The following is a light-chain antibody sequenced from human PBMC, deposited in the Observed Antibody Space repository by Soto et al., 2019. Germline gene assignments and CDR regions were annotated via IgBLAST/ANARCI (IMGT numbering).Light chain of an antibody. CDR2: KAS. Sequence: IQLTQSPSSLSASVGDRVTITCRASQTISSWLAWYQQKPGKAPKLLIYKASTLKSGVPSRFSGSGSGTEFTLTISSLQPEDIATYYCQQYSHLITFGQGTRLEIK. CDR1: QTISSW. J-gene: IGKJ5*01. CDR3: QQYSHLIT. V-gene: IGKV1-5*03.